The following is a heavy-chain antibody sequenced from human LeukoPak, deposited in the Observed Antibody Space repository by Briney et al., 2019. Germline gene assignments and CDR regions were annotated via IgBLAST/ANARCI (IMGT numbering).Heavy chain of an antibody. CDR2: ITYDGSNQ. CDR1: GFTFSSYA. Sequence: GGSLRLSCAASGFTFSSYAMHWVRQAPGKGLEWVTLITYDGSNQYCADSVKGRFTISRDNSKNTLYLQMNSLRAEDTAVYYCAKERGYSGYDSAFDYWGQGTLVTVSS. J-gene: IGHJ4*02. V-gene: IGHV3-30*04. CDR3: AKERGYSGYDSAFDY. D-gene: IGHD5-12*01.